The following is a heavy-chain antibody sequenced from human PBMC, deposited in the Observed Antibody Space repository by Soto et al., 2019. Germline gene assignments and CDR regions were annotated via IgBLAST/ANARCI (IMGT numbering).Heavy chain of an antibody. V-gene: IGHV4-4*02. J-gene: IGHJ5*02. Sequence: QVQLQESGPGLVKPSGTLSLTCVVSNGSITSDHWWTWVRQPPGKGLEWVGEIGHGGNTRYSVSLTCRSTISLDMFNMRFSLTLPSVTAADTATYYCAKGGDISGPGGGLSGFDPWGQGTLVTVYS. CDR3: AKGGDISGPGGGLSGFDP. CDR1: NGSITSDHW. CDR2: IGHGGNT. D-gene: IGHD6-19*01.